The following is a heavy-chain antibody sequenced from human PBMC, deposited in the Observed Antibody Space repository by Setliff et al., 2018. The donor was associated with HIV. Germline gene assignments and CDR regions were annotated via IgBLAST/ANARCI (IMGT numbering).Heavy chain of an antibody. J-gene: IGHJ6*02. CDR2: ISPNFGHT. D-gene: IGHD6-19*01. CDR3: ARLGSGWSDSYFYAMDI. Sequence: EASVKVSCKASGYTFTTYGISWVRQAPGHGLEWMGWISPNFGHTNYAQNFLGRVTMTTDTSTSRAYMELRSLRSDDTAVYFCARLGSGWSDSYFYAMDIWGQGTTVTVSS. V-gene: IGHV1-18*01. CDR1: GYTFTTYG.